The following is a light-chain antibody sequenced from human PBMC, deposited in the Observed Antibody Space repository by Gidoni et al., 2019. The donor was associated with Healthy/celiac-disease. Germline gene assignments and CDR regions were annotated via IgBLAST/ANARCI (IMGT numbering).Light chain of an antibody. J-gene: IGKJ4*01. CDR3: QQSYSTPLT. CDR2: AAS. CDR1: QSISSY. Sequence: DIQMTQSPSPLSESVGDRVTITCRASQSISSYLNWYQQKPGKAPKLRIYAASSLQSGVPSRFSGSGSGTDCTLTISSLQPEDFATYYYQQSYSTPLTFGGGTKVEIK. V-gene: IGKV1-39*01.